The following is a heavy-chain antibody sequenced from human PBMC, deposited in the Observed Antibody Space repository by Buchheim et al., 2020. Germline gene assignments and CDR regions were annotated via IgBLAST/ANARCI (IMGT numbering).Heavy chain of an antibody. Sequence: EVQLVESGGGLVQPGGSLRLSCAASGFTLGSYWMTWVRQAPGKGLEWVANIKQDGSEKHYVDSVKGRCTISRDNAKNSLYLQMNRLRVEDTAVYFGARDSFWSAFDHYFDYWGQGTL. D-gene: IGHD3-3*01. CDR2: IKQDGSEK. CDR1: GFTLGSYW. J-gene: IGHJ4*02. V-gene: IGHV3-7*01. CDR3: ARDSFWSAFDHYFDY.